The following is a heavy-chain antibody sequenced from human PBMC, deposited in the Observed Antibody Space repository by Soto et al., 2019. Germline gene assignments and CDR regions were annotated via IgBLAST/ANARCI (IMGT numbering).Heavy chain of an antibody. CDR1: GYTFTSYY. CDR2: INPSGGST. J-gene: IGHJ2*01. D-gene: IGHD1-26*01. CDR3: ARAYYTAGYFDL. V-gene: IGHV1-46*01. Sequence: GASVKVSCKASGYTFTSYYMHWVRQAPGQGLEWMGIINPSGGSTNYAQKLQGRVTMTTDTSTSTAYMELRSLRSDDTAVYYCARAYYTAGYFDLWGRGTLVTVSS.